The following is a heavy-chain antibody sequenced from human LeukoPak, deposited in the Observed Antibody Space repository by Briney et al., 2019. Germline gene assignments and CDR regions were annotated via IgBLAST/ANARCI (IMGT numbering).Heavy chain of an antibody. CDR2: IYYSGST. CDR1: GGSISSYY. CDR3: ASSSGSGWYGNYFDY. Sequence: SETLSLTCTVSGGSISSYYWSWIRQPPGKGLEWLGYIYYSGSTNYNPSLKSRVTISVDTSKDQFSLKLSSVTAADTAVYYCASSSGSGWYGNYFDYWGQGTLVTVSS. D-gene: IGHD6-19*01. J-gene: IGHJ4*02. V-gene: IGHV4-59*08.